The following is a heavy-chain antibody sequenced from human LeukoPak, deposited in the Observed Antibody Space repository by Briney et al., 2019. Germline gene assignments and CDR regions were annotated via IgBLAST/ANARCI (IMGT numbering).Heavy chain of an antibody. CDR2: IGASGADT. V-gene: IGHV3-23*01. D-gene: IGHD3-22*01. CDR3: ARRPRDTSGYYLGAFHD. J-gene: IGHJ3*01. Sequence: GGSLRLSCAASGFTFRNYAMTWVRQAPGKGLEWVSVIGASGADTYYSDSVKGRFTVSRDNSQNTLLLHMSSLRAEDTAVYFCARRPRDTSGYYLGAFHDWGQGTTVTVSS. CDR1: GFTFRNYA.